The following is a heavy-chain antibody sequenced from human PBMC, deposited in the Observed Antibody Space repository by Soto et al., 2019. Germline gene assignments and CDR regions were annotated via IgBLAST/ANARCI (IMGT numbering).Heavy chain of an antibody. D-gene: IGHD3-16*01. CDR2: ISGYNGNT. V-gene: IGHV1-18*01. J-gene: IGHJ4*02. CDR1: GDSFTMYG. CDR3: ARAHLGEARGDC. Sequence: ASVKVSCKASGDSFTMYGISWVRQAPGQGLEWMGWISGYNGNTKYAQKFQGRVTMTRDTSTSTAEMELRSLRSDDTAVYYCARAHLGEARGDCLGQGTLVTLSS.